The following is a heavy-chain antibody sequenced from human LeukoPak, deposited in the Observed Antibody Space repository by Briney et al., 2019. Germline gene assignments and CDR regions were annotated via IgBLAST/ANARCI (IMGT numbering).Heavy chain of an antibody. CDR1: GGSISSGGYY. D-gene: IGHD2-15*01. Sequence: SETLSLTCTVSGGSISSGGYYWSWIRQHPGKGLEWIGYIYYSGSTYYNPSLKSRVTISVDTSKNHFSLKLSSVTAADTAVYYCASIPIVVVVAAEFYGMDVWGQGTTVTVSS. V-gene: IGHV4-31*03. CDR2: IYYSGST. CDR3: ASIPIVVVVAAEFYGMDV. J-gene: IGHJ6*02.